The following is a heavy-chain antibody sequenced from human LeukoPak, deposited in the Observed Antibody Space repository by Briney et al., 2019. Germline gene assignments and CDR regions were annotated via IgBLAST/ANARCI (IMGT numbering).Heavy chain of an antibody. J-gene: IGHJ4*02. Sequence: GGSLRLSCAASGLTFSSHWMSWVRQAPGKGLEWVANIKQDGSAKTYVDSVKGRFTISRDNAKNSLYLQMNSLRAEDTAVYYCAKDSYSRGDYWGQGTLVTVSS. V-gene: IGHV3-7*01. D-gene: IGHD6-13*01. CDR1: GLTFSSHW. CDR3: AKDSYSRGDY. CDR2: IKQDGSAK.